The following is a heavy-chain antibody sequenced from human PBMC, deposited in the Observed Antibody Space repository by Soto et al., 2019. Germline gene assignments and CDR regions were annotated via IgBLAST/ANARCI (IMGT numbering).Heavy chain of an antibody. V-gene: IGHV1-3*01. CDR3: ARGPLRNWFDP. D-gene: IGHD5-12*01. Sequence: SVKGYCKSAGYGFTSYAVDWGRKAPGQRLEWMGWINSGNGNTKYSQKFQGRVTITKNTSASTAYMELSSLRSEDTAVYYCARGPLRNWFDPWGQGTLVPGSS. J-gene: IGHJ5*02. CDR2: INSGNGNT. CDR1: GYGFTSYA.